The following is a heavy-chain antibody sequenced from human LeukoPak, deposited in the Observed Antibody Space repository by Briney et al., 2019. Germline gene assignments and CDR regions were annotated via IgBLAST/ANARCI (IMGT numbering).Heavy chain of an antibody. Sequence: VASVKVSCKASGYTFTSYYMHWVRQAPGQGLEWMGIINPSGGSTNYAQKFQGRVTMTRDTSARTVYMELSSLRSEDTAVYYCARLNVAPRGSLGDYWGQGTLVTVSS. CDR1: GYTFTSYY. V-gene: IGHV1-46*01. D-gene: IGHD5-24*01. CDR2: INPSGGST. J-gene: IGHJ4*02. CDR3: ARLNVAPRGSLGDY.